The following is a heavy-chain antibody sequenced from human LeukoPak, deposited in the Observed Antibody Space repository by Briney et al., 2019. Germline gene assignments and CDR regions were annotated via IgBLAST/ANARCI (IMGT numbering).Heavy chain of an antibody. D-gene: IGHD6-13*01. J-gene: IGHJ3*02. CDR2: INSGGSST. V-gene: IGHV3-74*01. CDR3: ARDGVAAAANDAFDI. CDR1: GFTFSSYW. Sequence: PGGSLRLSCAASGFTFSSYWMHWVRQAPGKGLVWVSRINSGGSSTSYADSVKGRFTISRDNAKNTLYLQMNSLRAEDTAVYYCARDGVAAAANDAFDIWGQGTMVTVSS.